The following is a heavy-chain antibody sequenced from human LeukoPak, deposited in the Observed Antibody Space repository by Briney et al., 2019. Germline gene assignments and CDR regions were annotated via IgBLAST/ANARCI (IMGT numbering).Heavy chain of an antibody. J-gene: IGHJ4*02. CDR2: INHSGST. CDR1: GGSFSGYY. Sequence: PSETLSLTCAVYGGSFSGYYWSWIRQPPGKGLEWIGEINHSGSTNYNPSLKSRVTISVDTSKNQFSLKLSSVTAADTAVYYCAREGDDILSYWGQGTLATVSS. D-gene: IGHD3-9*01. V-gene: IGHV4-34*01. CDR3: AREGDDILSY.